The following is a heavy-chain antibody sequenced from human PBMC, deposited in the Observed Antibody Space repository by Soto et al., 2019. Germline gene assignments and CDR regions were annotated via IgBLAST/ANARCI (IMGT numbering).Heavy chain of an antibody. V-gene: IGHV4-38-2*01. CDR3: RSSTSCYDDSCVDV. CDR1: GYSISSGNY. CDR2: LYHIGST. J-gene: IGHJ6*02. D-gene: IGHD2-2*01. Sequence: SETLSLTCAVSGYSISSGNYWAWIRQPPGRGLEWIGSLYHIGSTHYNSSLKSRVTISVDTSKNHFSLELSSVTAADTAVYYCRSSTSCYDDSCVDVWGQGSMVTVSS.